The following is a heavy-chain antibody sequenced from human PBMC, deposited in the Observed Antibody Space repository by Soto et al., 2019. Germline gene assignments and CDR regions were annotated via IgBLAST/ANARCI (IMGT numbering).Heavy chain of an antibody. CDR2: SSDSGART. CDR1: GFTFSNYA. D-gene: IGHD2-15*01. J-gene: IGHJ6*02. Sequence: PGGSLRLSCAASGFTFSNYAMIWVRQAPGKGLEYVSASSDSGARTYYADSVKGRCTISRDNSKNTLFLQMNSLGAEDAAVSYCAKIFEPALQSYYYGMDVWGQGTTVTVSS. CDR3: AKIFEPALQSYYYGMDV. V-gene: IGHV3-23*01.